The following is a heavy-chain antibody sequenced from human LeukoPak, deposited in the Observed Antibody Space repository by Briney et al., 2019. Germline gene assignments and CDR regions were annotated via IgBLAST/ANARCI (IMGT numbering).Heavy chain of an antibody. V-gene: IGHV4-34*01. Sequence: SETLSLSCAVYGGSFSGYYWSWSRQPPGKGLEWIGEINHSGSTNYNPSLKSRVTISVDTSKNQFSLQLSSVTAADTAVYYCARDVIAVAGSYWYFDLWGRGTLVTVSS. J-gene: IGHJ2*01. CDR1: GGSFSGYY. CDR3: ARDVIAVAGSYWYFDL. CDR2: INHSGST. D-gene: IGHD6-19*01.